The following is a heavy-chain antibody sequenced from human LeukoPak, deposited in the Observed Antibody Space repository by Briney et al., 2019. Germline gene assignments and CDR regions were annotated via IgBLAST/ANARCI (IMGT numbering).Heavy chain of an antibody. J-gene: IGHJ4*02. Sequence: SVKVSCKASGGSFRNYGINWVRQAPGQGLEWMGRIIPILGIANYAQKLQGRVTITADKSTSTAYMELSSLRSEDTAVYYCAKEERKDFYYFDYWGQGTLVTVSS. CDR1: GGSFRNYG. V-gene: IGHV1-69*04. CDR2: IIPILGIA. D-gene: IGHD1-1*01. CDR3: AKEERKDFYYFDY.